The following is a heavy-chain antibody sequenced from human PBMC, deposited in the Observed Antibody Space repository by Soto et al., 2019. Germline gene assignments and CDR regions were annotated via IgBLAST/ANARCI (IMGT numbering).Heavy chain of an antibody. CDR1: GGTFSNYG. V-gene: IGHV1-69*06. D-gene: IGHD3-22*01. CDR3: ARGSGYDNGGAFDI. J-gene: IGHJ3*02. Sequence: QVQLVQSGAEVKKPGSSVKVSCRASGGTFSNYGISWVRQAPGEGLEWMGGIIPIFGTRNHAQKFQGRVTITADKYTSTAYMELSSLRSEDTAVYYCARGSGYDNGGAFDIWGQGKMVTVSS. CDR2: IIPIFGTR.